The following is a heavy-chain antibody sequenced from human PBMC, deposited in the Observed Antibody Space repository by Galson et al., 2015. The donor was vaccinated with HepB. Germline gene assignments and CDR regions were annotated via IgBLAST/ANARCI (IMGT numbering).Heavy chain of an antibody. Sequence: SVKVSCKASGYTFTGYYMHWVRQAPGQGLEWMGIINPSGGSTSYAQKFQGRVTMTRDTSTSTVYMELSSLRSEDTAVYYCARDLTLRFLEWLPPGYYYYGMDVWGQGTTVTVSS. J-gene: IGHJ6*02. V-gene: IGHV1-46*01. CDR3: ARDLTLRFLEWLPPGYYYYGMDV. CDR1: GYTFTGYY. CDR2: INPSGGST. D-gene: IGHD3-3*01.